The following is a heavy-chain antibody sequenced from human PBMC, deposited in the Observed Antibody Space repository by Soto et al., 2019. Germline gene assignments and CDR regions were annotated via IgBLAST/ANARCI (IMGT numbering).Heavy chain of an antibody. CDR3: AKDRSSHGYIRSPCEY. CDR1: GFTFSSYA. CDR2: ISNGGGST. Sequence: EVQLLESGGGLVQPGGSLRLSCAASGFTFSSYAMSWVRQAPGKGLEWVSAISNGGGSTYYADSVKGRFTISRDNSKNSLNRQMNSLRVEETAVDYCAKDRSSHGYIRSPCEYWCQGTMVTVSS. V-gene: IGHV3-23*01. J-gene: IGHJ4*02. D-gene: IGHD5-18*01.